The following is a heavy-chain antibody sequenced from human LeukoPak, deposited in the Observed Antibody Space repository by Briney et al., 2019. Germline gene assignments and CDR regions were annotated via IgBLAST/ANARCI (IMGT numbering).Heavy chain of an antibody. CDR2: INPSGGST. D-gene: IGHD3-3*01. Sequence: ASVKVSCKASGYTLTDYYMHWVRQAPGQGLEWMGLINPSGGSTSYAQKFQGRVTMTRDTSTSTVYMELSSLRSEDTAVYYCARTRGSRFLEWYPSNWFDPWGQGTLVTVSS. CDR1: GYTLTDYY. CDR3: ARTRGSRFLEWYPSNWFDP. V-gene: IGHV1-46*01. J-gene: IGHJ5*02.